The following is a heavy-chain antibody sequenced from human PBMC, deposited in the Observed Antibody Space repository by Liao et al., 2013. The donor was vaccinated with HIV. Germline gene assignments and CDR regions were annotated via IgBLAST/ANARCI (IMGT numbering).Heavy chain of an antibody. CDR2: IYYSGST. D-gene: IGHD3-22*01. Sequence: QLQLQESGPGLVKPSETLSLTCTVSGGSISSSSYYWGWIRQPPGKGLEWIGSIYYSGSTYYNPSLKSRVTISVDTSKNQFSLKLTSVTAADTAVYYCARGESTAYYHLGSHSQFDFWGQGTLVTVSS. CDR1: GGSISSSSYY. V-gene: IGHV4-39*07. CDR3: ARGESTAYYHLGSHSQFDF. J-gene: IGHJ4*02.